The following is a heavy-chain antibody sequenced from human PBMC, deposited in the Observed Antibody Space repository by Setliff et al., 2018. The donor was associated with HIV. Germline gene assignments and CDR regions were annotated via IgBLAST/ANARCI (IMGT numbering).Heavy chain of an antibody. CDR1: GYSISSGYY. Sequence: SETLSLTCTVSGYSISSGYYWGWIRQPPGKGLEWIATIYQTGSTNYNPSLKSRVTVSLDTSKNQLSLQLRSVTAADTAVYYCARAVNLTFDVWGQGTMVTVSS. CDR2: IYQTGST. CDR3: ARAVNLTFDV. J-gene: IGHJ3*01. V-gene: IGHV4-38-2*02.